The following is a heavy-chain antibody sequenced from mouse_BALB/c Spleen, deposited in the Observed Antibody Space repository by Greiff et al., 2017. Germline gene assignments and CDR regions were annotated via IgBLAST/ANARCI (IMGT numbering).Heavy chain of an antibody. J-gene: IGHJ3*01. Sequence: EVQLQQSGAELVRSGASVKLSCTASGFNINDYYMHWVKQRPEQGLEWIGWIDPENGDTEYAPKFQGKATMTADTSSNTAYLQLSSLTSEDTAVYYCNEGYDGNFAYWGQGTLVTVSA. CDR3: NEGYDGNFAY. CDR1: GFNINDYY. D-gene: IGHD2-3*01. CDR2: IDPENGDT. V-gene: IGHV14-4*02.